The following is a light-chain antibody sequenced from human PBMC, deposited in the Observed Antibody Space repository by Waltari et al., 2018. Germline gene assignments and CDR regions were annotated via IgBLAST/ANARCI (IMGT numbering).Light chain of an antibody. V-gene: IGLV2-23*03. CDR2: EGN. CDR3: CSNVGSSVF. CDR1: NSNVGSYNL. J-gene: IGLJ2*01. Sequence: QSALTQPASVSGFPGQSITISCPGFNSNVGSYNLVSWYQKHPGKAPKLLIYEGNRRPSGVSNRFSGSKSDNTASLTLSGLQAEDEADYYCCSNVGSSVFFGGGTKLTVL.